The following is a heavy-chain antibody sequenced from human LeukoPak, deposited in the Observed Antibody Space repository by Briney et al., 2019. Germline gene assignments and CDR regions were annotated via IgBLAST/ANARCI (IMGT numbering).Heavy chain of an antibody. CDR2: IYSGGST. CDR3: ARDSMVRGVIL. J-gene: IGHJ4*02. Sequence: VGSLRLSCVASGFTVSSNYMSWVRQAPGKGLEWVSVIYSGGSTYYADSVKGRFTISRDNSKNALYLQMDSLRAEDTAVYDWARDSMVRGVILWGLGTLVTVSS. D-gene: IGHD3-10*01. V-gene: IGHV3-66*02. CDR1: GFTVSSNY.